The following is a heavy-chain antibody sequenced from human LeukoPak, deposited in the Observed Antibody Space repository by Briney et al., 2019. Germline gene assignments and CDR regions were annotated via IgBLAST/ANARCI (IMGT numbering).Heavy chain of an antibody. J-gene: IGHJ4*02. Sequence: PGGSLRLSCAASVFTFSISAMSWVRQAPGKGLEWVSSISGRGSGGIRYYADSVKGRFTISRDNPKNPLYLEINSLRAEDTAVYYCARPYYYDSSGSSFYFDSWGQGTLVTVSS. CDR3: ARPYYYDSSGSSFYFDS. D-gene: IGHD3-22*01. CDR1: VFTFSISA. V-gene: IGHV3-23*01. CDR2: ISGRGSGGIR.